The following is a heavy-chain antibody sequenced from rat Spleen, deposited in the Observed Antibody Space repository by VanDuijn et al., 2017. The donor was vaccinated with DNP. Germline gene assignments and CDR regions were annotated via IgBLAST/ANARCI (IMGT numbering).Heavy chain of an antibody. CDR1: GFSLTSYG. J-gene: IGHJ1*01. V-gene: IGHV2S12*01. CDR2: ISSGGST. D-gene: IGHD1-4*01. Sequence: QVQLKESGPGLVQPSQTLSLTCTVSGFSLTSYGVSWVRQPPGKGLEWIAAISSGGSTYYNSALKSRLSISRDTSKSQVFLKMNSLQTEETAIYFCTRAGTRVYWYFDFWGPGTMVTVSS. CDR3: TRAGTRVYWYFDF.